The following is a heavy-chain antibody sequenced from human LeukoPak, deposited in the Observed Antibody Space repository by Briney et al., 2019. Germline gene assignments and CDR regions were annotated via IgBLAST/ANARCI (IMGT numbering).Heavy chain of an antibody. V-gene: IGHV3-23*01. CDR2: ISGSGGST. CDR3: AKAGVVAATGFDY. Sequence: PGGSLRLSCAASGFTFDDYGMSWVRQAPGKGLEWVSAISGSGGSTYYADSVKGRFTISRDNSKNTLYLQMNSLRAEDTAVYYCAKAGVVAATGFDYWGQGTLVTVSS. J-gene: IGHJ4*02. D-gene: IGHD2-15*01. CDR1: GFTFDDYG.